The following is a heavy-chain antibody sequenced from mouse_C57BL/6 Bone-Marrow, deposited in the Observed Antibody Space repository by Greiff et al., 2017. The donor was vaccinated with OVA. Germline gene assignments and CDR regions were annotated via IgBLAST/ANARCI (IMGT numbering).Heavy chain of an antibody. CDR1: GFNIKDDY. Sequence: VQLQQSGAERVRPGASVKLSCTASGFNIKDDYMHWVKQRPEQGLEWIGWIDPENGDTEYASKFQGKATITADTSSNTAYLQLSSLTSEYTAVYYCTSYGNFDYWGQGTTLTVSS. CDR3: TSYGNFDY. CDR2: IDPENGDT. V-gene: IGHV14-4*01. J-gene: IGHJ2*01. D-gene: IGHD2-1*01.